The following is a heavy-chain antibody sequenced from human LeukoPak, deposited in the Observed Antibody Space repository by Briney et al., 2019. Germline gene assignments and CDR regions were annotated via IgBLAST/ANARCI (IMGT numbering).Heavy chain of an antibody. CDR2: INSDGNST. V-gene: IGHV3-74*01. J-gene: IGHJ4*02. D-gene: IGHD1-1*01. CDR1: GFTFSSYW. Sequence: GGSLRLSCAASGFTFSSYWMHWVRQAPGKGLVWVSRINSDGNSTSYADSVKGRFTISRDNARNTLYLQMNTLRAEDTAVYYCARAANWNDPTSFDYWGQGTLVTVSS. CDR3: ARAANWNDPTSFDY.